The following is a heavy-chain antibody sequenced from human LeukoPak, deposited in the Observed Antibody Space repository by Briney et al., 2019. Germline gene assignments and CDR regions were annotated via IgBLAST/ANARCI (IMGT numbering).Heavy chain of an antibody. V-gene: IGHV1-2*02. J-gene: IGHJ4*02. CDR1: GYTFTCYY. CDR3: ASQSGTHLGFDY. Sequence: ASVNVSFKASGYTFTCYYMHGVRQATGQGLEWMGWINPNSGCTNYAQKFHGRVTMTRDTSISTAYVEVSGLRSDGSAGHYCASQSGTHLGFDYWGQGTLVTVSS. D-gene: IGHD1-26*01. CDR2: INPNSGCT.